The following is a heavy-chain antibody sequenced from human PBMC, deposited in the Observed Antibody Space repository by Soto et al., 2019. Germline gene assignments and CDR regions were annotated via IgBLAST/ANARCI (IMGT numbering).Heavy chain of an antibody. CDR1: GFTFSSYS. J-gene: IGHJ6*03. CDR3: ARPYCSSTSCPYYYYYMDV. V-gene: IGHV3-21*01. D-gene: IGHD2-2*01. Sequence: GGSLRLSCAASGFTFSSYSMNWVRQAPGKGLEWVSSISSSSSYIYYADSVKGRFTISRDNAKNSLYLQMNSLRAEDTAVYYCARPYCSSTSCPYYYYYMDVWGKGTTVTV. CDR2: ISSSSSYI.